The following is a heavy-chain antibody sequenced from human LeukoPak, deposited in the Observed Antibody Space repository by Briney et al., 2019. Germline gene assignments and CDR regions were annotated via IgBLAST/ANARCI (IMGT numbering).Heavy chain of an antibody. D-gene: IGHD3-22*01. CDR1: GGSISSYY. CDR2: IYYTGST. V-gene: IGHV4-59*01. Sequence: SETLSLTCTVSGGSISSYYWSWIRQPPGKGLEGIGYIYYTGSTNYNPSLKSRVTISVDTSKNQFSLKLSSVTAADTAVYYCARDSTLYDSSGYSFGYWGQGTLVTVSS. CDR3: ARDSTLYDSSGYSFGY. J-gene: IGHJ4*02.